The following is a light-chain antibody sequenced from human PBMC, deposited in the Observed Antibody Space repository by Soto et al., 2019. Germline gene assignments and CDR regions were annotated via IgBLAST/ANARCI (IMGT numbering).Light chain of an antibody. J-gene: IGLJ2*01. CDR3: SSQPRSNTPV. Sequence: QSVLAQPASVSGSPGQSIAISCTGSSSDVGSNNYVSWYQQDPGKAPKLIIYDVSSRPSGVSDRFSGSKSGNTASLTISGLRAEDEADYFCSSQPRSNTPVFGGGTKVTVL. V-gene: IGLV2-14*01. CDR1: SSDVGSNNY. CDR2: DVS.